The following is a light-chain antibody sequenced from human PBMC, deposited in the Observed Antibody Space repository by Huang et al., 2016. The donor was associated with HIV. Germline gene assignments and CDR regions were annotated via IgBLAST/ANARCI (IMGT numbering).Light chain of an antibody. Sequence: DIHMTQSPSSLSSSVGDRVTITCRASQDIRNYLAWYQQKPGTAPKLRISAASTLQSGGPSRFSGSGSGTDFTLTIGSLQPEDVATYYCQKYNSAPYTFGQGTKLEIK. CDR3: QKYNSAPYT. CDR1: QDIRNY. V-gene: IGKV1-27*01. CDR2: AAS. J-gene: IGKJ2*01.